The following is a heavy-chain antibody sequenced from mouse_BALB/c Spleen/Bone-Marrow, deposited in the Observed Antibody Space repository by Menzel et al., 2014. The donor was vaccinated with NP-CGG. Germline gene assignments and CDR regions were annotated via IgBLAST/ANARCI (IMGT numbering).Heavy chain of an antibody. D-gene: IGHD2-10*01. J-gene: IGHJ4*01. CDR1: GYTFSSYW. V-gene: IGHV1-9*01. CDR3: ARAYYVNYDAMDY. CDR2: ILPGSGST. Sequence: QVQLQQSRAELMKPGASMKISCKATGYTFSSYWIEWVKQRPGHGLEWIGEILPGSGSTNYNERFKGKATFTADTSSNTACMQLSRLTSENSAVYYCARAYYVNYDAMDYWGQGTSVTVSS.